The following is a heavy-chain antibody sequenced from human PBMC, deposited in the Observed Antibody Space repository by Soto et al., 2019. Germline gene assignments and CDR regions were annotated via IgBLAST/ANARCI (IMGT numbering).Heavy chain of an antibody. J-gene: IGHJ6*02. CDR2: ISYDGSNK. CDR3: ARSDDFWSGYLTDV. D-gene: IGHD3-3*01. V-gene: IGHV3-30-3*01. CDR1: GFTFSSYA. Sequence: GGSLRLSCAASGFTFSSYAMHWVRQAPGKGLEWVAVISYDGSNKYYADSVKGRFTISRDNSKNTLYLQMNSLRAEDTAVYYCARSDDFWSGYLTDVWGQGTTVTVSS.